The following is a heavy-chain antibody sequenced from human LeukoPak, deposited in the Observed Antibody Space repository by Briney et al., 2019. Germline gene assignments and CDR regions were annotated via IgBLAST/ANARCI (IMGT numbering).Heavy chain of an antibody. Sequence: GGSLRLSCAASGFTFTSYSMNWVRQAPGKGLEWVSYINSGSTTMHYADSAKGRFTISRDNAKNSLYLQMNSLRAEDTAVYYCARRGDNYDNWFDTWGRGTLVTVSS. V-gene: IGHV3-48*01. CDR1: GFTFTSYS. J-gene: IGHJ5*02. CDR3: ARRGDNYDNWFDT. CDR2: INSGSTTM. D-gene: IGHD4-11*01.